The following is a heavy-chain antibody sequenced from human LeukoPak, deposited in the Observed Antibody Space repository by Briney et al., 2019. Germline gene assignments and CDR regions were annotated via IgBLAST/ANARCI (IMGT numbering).Heavy chain of an antibody. CDR2: MFYNVST. CDR3: ASQGSGRAFDI. V-gene: IGHV4-59*08. CDR1: GGSISSYY. Sequence: SETLSLTCTVFGGSISSYYWNCIRQSPGKGVEWIAYMFYNVSTNYSPSLKSRVTISVDTSKNQFSLKLISVTAADTAVYFCASQGSGRAFDIWGQGTMVTVSS. J-gene: IGHJ3*02.